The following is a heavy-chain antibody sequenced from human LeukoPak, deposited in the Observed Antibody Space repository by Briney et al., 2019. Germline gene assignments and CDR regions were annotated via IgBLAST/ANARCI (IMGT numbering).Heavy chain of an antibody. CDR3: ARGGYQPYYYMDV. Sequence: GGSLRLSCAASGFTFSSYSMNWVRQAPGKGLEWISYISSSNTIYYADSVKGRFTISRDNSKNIVYLQMDSLRVDDTALYYCARGGYQPYYYMDVWGTGTTVTVSS. CDR1: GFTFSSYS. D-gene: IGHD2-2*01. V-gene: IGHV3-48*04. CDR2: ISSSNTI. J-gene: IGHJ6*03.